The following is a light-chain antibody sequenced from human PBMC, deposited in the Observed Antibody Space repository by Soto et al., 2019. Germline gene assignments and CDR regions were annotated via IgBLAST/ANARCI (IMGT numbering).Light chain of an antibody. V-gene: IGKV1-9*01. Sequence: DIQLTQSPSFLSACVGDRVTVTCRASQGINIFLACFQQKPGKAPNLLISAASTLQSGVPSRFSGSGSETEFTLTITSLQPEDSATYYCQQRNSYPRTFGQGTKVDIK. CDR1: QGINIF. CDR2: AAS. J-gene: IGKJ2*01. CDR3: QQRNSYPRT.